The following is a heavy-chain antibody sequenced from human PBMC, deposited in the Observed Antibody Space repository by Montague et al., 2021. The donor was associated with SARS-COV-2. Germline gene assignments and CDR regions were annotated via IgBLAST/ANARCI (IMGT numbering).Heavy chain of an antibody. D-gene: IGHD5-12*01. V-gene: IGHV1-8*01. CDR1: GYTFASYD. J-gene: IGHJ6*03. CDR3: ARGLIVATIFHYYYYMDV. Sequence: SVKVSCKASGYTFASYDINWVRQATGQGLEWMGWMNPNSGNTGYAQKFQGRVTMTRNTSISTAYMELSSLRSEDTAVYYCARGLIVATIFHYYYYMDVWGKGTTVTVSS. CDR2: MNPNSGNT.